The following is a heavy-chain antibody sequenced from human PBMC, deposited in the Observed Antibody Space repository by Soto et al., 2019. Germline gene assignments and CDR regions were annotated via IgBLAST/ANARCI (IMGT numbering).Heavy chain of an antibody. CDR3: ASLPPNYYYYYMDV. J-gene: IGHJ6*03. CDR2: IIPILGIA. CDR1: GYTFTSYY. V-gene: IGHV1-69*02. Sequence: ASVKVSCKASGYTFTSYYMHWVRQAPGQGLEWMGRIIPILGIANYAQKFQGRVTITADKSTSTAYMELSSLRSEDTAVYYCASLPPNYYYYYMDVWGKGTTVTVSS.